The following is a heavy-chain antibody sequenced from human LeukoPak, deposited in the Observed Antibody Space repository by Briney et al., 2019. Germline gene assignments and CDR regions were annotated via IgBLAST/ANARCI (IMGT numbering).Heavy chain of an antibody. D-gene: IGHD5-12*01. Sequence: QAGGSLRLSCAASGFTFKNYAMHWVRQTPGKGLEWVAVISYDGSNKYYADSVKGRFTISRDNSKNTLYLQMNSLRAEDTAVYYCASAGYAYYYYYGMDVWGQGTTVTVSS. CDR1: GFTFKNYA. V-gene: IGHV3-30-3*01. CDR3: ASAGYAYYYYYGMDV. J-gene: IGHJ6*02. CDR2: ISYDGSNK.